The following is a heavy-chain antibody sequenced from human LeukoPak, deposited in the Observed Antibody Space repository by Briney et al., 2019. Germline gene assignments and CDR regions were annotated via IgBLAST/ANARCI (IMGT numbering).Heavy chain of an antibody. D-gene: IGHD1-20*01. V-gene: IGHV3-30*04. CDR1: GLTFSTYA. CDR3: ARDSNWNQPDY. J-gene: IGHJ4*02. CDR2: MSHDGRNK. Sequence: GGSLRLSCAASGLTFSTYAMHWVRQAPGKGLEWVAVMSHDGRNKFYADSVKGRFTISRDNSKNTLYLQMSSLGAEDTAVFYCARDSNWNQPDYWGQGTLVTVSS.